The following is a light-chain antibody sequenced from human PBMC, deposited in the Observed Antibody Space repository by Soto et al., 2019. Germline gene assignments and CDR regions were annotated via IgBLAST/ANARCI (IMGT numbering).Light chain of an antibody. CDR2: KAS. J-gene: IGKJ1*01. Sequence: DIQMTQSPSTLSASVGDRVTITCRASQNIETWLAWYQQKPGKAPKLMIYKASSLEGGVPSRFSGSGSGTEFTLTISSLQSDDFATYYCQQYIIRWTFGEGTEVEIK. V-gene: IGKV1-5*03. CDR1: QNIETW. CDR3: QQYIIRWT.